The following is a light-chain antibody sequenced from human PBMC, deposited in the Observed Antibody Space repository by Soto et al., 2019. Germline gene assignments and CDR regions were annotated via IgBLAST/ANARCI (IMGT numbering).Light chain of an antibody. CDR2: GAS. CDR3: QQYGSSST. CDR1: QSVSSN. J-gene: IGKJ1*01. Sequence: EIVLTQSPGTLSLSPGERATLSCRASQSVSSNLAWYQQKPGQAPRLLIYGASTRATGIPARFSGSGSGTEFTLTISSLQSEDFAVYYCQQYGSSSTFGQGTKVDIK. V-gene: IGKV3-15*01.